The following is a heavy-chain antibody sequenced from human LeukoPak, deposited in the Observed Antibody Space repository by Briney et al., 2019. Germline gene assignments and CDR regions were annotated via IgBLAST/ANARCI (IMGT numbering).Heavy chain of an antibody. D-gene: IGHD5-12*01. V-gene: IGHV1-46*01. Sequence: ASVKVSCKASGYTFTSYYMHWVRRAPGQGLEWMGIINPSGGSTSYAQKFQGRVTMTRDMSTSTVYMELSSLRSEDTAVYYCARQRGYSGYDSNGIDYWGQGTLVTVSS. CDR3: ARQRGYSGYDSNGIDY. CDR1: GYTFTSYY. J-gene: IGHJ4*02. CDR2: INPSGGST.